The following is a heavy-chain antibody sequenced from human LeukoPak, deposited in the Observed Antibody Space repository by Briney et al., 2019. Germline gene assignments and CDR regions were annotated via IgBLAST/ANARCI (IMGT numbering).Heavy chain of an antibody. Sequence: SQTLSLTCPISGDSVSSKTAAWNWIRHSPSRGLEWLARTYYRSKLYNDYEVSVKGRININPETFKNQFSLQLNSVTPEDTAVYYCARGWSSGYSWFDPWGQGFLFTVSS. D-gene: IGHD6-19*01. CDR3: ARGWSSGYSWFDP. CDR1: GDSVSSKTAA. CDR2: TYYRSKLYN. V-gene: IGHV6-1*01. J-gene: IGHJ5*02.